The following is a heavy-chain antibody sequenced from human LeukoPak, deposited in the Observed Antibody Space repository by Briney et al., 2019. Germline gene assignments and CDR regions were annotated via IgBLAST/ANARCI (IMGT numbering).Heavy chain of an antibody. D-gene: IGHD5-12*01. CDR3: AKGVHVGVATGFDI. J-gene: IGHJ3*02. CDR1: GFTFRSYG. Sequence: GGSLRLSCAASGFTFRSYGMHWVRQAPGKGLEWVAVIWYDGSNKYYADSVKGRFTISRDNSKNTLYLQMNSLRAEDTAVYYCAKGVHVGVATGFDIWGQGTMVTVSS. V-gene: IGHV3-33*06. CDR2: IWYDGSNK.